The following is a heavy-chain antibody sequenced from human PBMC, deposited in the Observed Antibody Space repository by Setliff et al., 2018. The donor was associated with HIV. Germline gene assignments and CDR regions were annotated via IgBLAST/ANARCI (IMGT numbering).Heavy chain of an antibody. J-gene: IGHJ4*02. V-gene: IGHV1-69*10. D-gene: IGHD6-19*01. CDR3: ARDIYDSGWFTLEY. CDR2: IIPILGIA. Sequence: SVKVSCKASGGTFSSYAISWVRQAPGQGLEWMGGIIPILGIANYAQKFQDRVTITADKSTSTAYMELSSLRSEDTAVYYCARDIYDSGWFTLEYWGQGTLVTVSS. CDR1: GGTFSSYA.